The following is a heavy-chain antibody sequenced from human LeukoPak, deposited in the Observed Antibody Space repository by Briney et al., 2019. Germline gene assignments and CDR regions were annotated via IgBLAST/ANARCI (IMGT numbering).Heavy chain of an antibody. V-gene: IGHV5-51*01. CDR1: GYSFTNYW. CDR3: ARVATIYDAFDI. D-gene: IGHD5-24*01. CDR2: ICPGDSDN. J-gene: IGHJ3*02. Sequence: GESLKISRKGSGYSFTNYWIGWVRQMPGKGLEWMGTICPGDSDNTYSPSFQGQVTMSADKSISPAYLQWSSLTASDTAMYYCARVATIYDAFDIGGEGTMVTVSS.